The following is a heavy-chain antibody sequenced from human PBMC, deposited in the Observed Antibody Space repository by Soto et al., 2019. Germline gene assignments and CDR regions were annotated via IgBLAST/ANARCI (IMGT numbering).Heavy chain of an antibody. V-gene: IGHV4-34*01. J-gene: IGHJ6*02. D-gene: IGHD5-12*01. CDR2: INPDGAT. CDR3: ARHRGYGDYCGMDV. Sequence: NPSETLSLTCAVYGGSFSGYYWDWIRQPPGKGLEWIGEINPDGATNYTPSLRGRVTISIDTSRNQFSLKLSSVTAADTAVYYCARHRGYGDYCGMDVWGQGTTVTVSS. CDR1: GGSFSGYY.